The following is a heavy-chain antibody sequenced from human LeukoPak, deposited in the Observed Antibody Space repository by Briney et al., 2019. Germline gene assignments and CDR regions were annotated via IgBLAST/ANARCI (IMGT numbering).Heavy chain of an antibody. Sequence: ASVKVSCKASGYTFTSYGISWVRQAPGQGLEWMGWISAYNGNTNYAQKLQGRVTMTTDTSTSTAYMELRSLRSDDTAVYYCARASGSYSNNWFDPWGREPWSPSPQ. CDR2: ISAYNGNT. CDR1: GYTFTSYG. D-gene: IGHD1-26*01. J-gene: IGHJ5*02. V-gene: IGHV1-18*01. CDR3: ARASGSYSNNWFDP.